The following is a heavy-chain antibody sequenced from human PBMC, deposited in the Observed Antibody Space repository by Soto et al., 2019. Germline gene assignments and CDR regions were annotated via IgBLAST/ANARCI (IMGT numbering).Heavy chain of an antibody. D-gene: IGHD4-17*01. V-gene: IGHV1-69*01. CDR3: ASGLSDYGDSSYYFDY. Sequence: QVQLVQSGAEVKKPGSSVKVSCKASGGTFSSYAISWVRQAPGQGLEWMGGIIPIFGTANYAQKFQGRVTITADESTSTAYMELSSLRSEDTAGYYCASGLSDYGDSSYYFDYWGQGTLVTVSS. CDR1: GGTFSSYA. CDR2: IIPIFGTA. J-gene: IGHJ4*02.